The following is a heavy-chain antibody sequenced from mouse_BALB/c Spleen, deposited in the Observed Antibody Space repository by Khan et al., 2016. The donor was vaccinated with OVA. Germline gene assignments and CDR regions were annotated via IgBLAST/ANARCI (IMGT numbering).Heavy chain of an antibody. Sequence: QIQLVQSGPELKKPGETVKISCKASGFTFTNYGMNWVKQAPGMGLKWMGWINTYTGETTYADDFKGRFAFSSETSASTAYLQINNLKDDDTATYFCASKNYSDYRFFDVWGPGTMVTVS. D-gene: IGHD2-12*01. CDR1: GFTFTNYG. J-gene: IGHJ1*01. CDR2: INTYTGET. V-gene: IGHV9-3-1*01. CDR3: ASKNYSDYRFFDV.